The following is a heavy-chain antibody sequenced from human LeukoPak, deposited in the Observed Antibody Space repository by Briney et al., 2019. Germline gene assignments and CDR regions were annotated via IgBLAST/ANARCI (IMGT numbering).Heavy chain of an antibody. D-gene: IGHD6-13*01. CDR2: IWYDGSNK. CDR1: GFTFSSYG. V-gene: IGHV3-33*01. Sequence: GRSLRLSCAASGFTFSSYGMHWVRQAPGKGLEWVAVIWYDGSNKYYADSVKGRFTISRDNSKNTLYLQMNSLRAEDTAVYYCARAIAAAGTKGLDYWGQGTLVTVSS. J-gene: IGHJ4*02. CDR3: ARAIAAAGTKGLDY.